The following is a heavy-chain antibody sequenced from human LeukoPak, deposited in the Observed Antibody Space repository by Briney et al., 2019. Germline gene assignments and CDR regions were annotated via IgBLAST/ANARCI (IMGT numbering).Heavy chain of an antibody. J-gene: IGHJ4*02. Sequence: PSETLSLTCTVSGGSISSSSYYWGWIRQPPGKGLEWVGSIYYSGTTYYNPSLKSRVTISVDTSKNHFSLKLSSVTAADTAVFYCARAGSNCGGDYYVFWGQGTLVTVSS. CDR3: ARAGSNCGGDYYVF. CDR1: GGSISSSSYY. V-gene: IGHV4-39*07. CDR2: IYYSGTT. D-gene: IGHD2-21*01.